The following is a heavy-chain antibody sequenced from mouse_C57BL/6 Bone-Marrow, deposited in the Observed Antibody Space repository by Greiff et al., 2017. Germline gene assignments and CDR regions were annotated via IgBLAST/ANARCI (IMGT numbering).Heavy chain of an antibody. Sequence: QVQLQQPGAELVMPGASVKLSCKASGYTFTSYWMHWVKQRPGQGLEWIGYIDPSGSYTNYNQKFKGKSTLTVDKSSSTAYLQLSSLTSEASAVYYCGRARYGYGGDWGQGTTVTVSA. J-gene: IGHJ3*01. V-gene: IGHV1-69*01. D-gene: IGHD1-2*01. CDR2: IDPSGSYT. CDR1: GYTFTSYW. CDR3: GRARYGYGGD.